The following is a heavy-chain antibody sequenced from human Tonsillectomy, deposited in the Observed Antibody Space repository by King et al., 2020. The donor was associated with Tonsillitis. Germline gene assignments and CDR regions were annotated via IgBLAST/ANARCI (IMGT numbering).Heavy chain of an antibody. D-gene: IGHD1-26*01. J-gene: IGHJ4*02. Sequence: VQLVESGGGLVQPGGSLRLSCAASGLTFTNYAVTWVRQAPGKGLEWGSQISGSGGSTYYADPVKGRFTISRDNSKNTVFLQVSTLRVADRAVYYCALNSGRIYPADFDYRGKGILVTASP. CDR2: ISGSGGST. CDR1: GLTFTNYA. V-gene: IGHV3-23*04. CDR3: ALNSGRIYPADFDY.